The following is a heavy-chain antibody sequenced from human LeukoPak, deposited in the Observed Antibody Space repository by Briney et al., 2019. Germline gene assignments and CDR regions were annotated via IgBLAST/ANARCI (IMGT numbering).Heavy chain of an antibody. CDR2: ISSSGSTI. CDR1: GFTFSDYY. CDR3: ASFKTANSGAFDI. Sequence: GGSLRLSCAASGFTFSDYYMSWIRQAPGKGLEWVSYISSSGSTIYYAASVKGRFTISRDKAKTSLYLQMNSLRAEDTAVYYCASFKTANSGAFDIWGQGTMVTVSS. D-gene: IGHD4/OR15-4a*01. V-gene: IGHV3-11*01. J-gene: IGHJ3*02.